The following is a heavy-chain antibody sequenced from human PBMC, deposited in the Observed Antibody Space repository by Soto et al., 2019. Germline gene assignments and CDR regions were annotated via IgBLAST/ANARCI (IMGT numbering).Heavy chain of an antibody. Sequence: QVQLVKSGAEVKKPGASVKVSCKASCYTVTSYGISLVRQALGQGLEWIGWISAYNGNTNYAQKLHGRVTMTTDTSTSTAYMELSSLRSDDKAEYYGARYYGGSYPIDYWGQGTMVTVSS. CDR2: ISAYNGNT. J-gene: IGHJ4*02. D-gene: IGHD1-26*01. V-gene: IGHV1-18*01. CDR1: CYTVTSYG. CDR3: ARYYGGSYPIDY.